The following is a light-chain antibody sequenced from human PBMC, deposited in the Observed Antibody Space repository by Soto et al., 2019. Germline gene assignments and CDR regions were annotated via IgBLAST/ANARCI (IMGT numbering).Light chain of an antibody. CDR2: EVT. Sequence: QSVVTQPASVSGSPGQSITISCTGTSSDVGDYNFVSWYQQRPGKAPKLVIYEVTKRPSGVPDRFSGSKSGSTASLTVSGLQADDEAEYYCASYAGTKLFVFGSGTKVTVL. J-gene: IGLJ1*01. CDR1: SSDVGDYNF. V-gene: IGLV2-8*01. CDR3: ASYAGTKLFV.